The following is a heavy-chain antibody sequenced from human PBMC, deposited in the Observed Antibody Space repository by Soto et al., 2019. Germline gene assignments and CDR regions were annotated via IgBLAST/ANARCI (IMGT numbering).Heavy chain of an antibody. V-gene: IGHV4-39*02. Sequence: SETLSLTCSVSSGSISTSGYYWGWIRQPPGTGLEWIGGISYSGSTYYNPSLKSRLTISVDTSKSHFSLKLTSVTAADTAVYFCARRGSRLSVAVAAFDYWYQGTLVTVSS. J-gene: IGHJ4*02. CDR3: ARRGSRLSVAVAAFDY. CDR1: SGSISTSGYY. D-gene: IGHD6-19*01. CDR2: ISYSGST.